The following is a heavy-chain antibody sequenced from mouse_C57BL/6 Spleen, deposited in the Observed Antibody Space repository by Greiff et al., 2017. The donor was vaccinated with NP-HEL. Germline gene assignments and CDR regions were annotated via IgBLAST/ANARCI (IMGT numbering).Heavy chain of an antibody. Sequence: VQLQQSGAELVRPGTSVKVSCKASGYAFTNYLIEWVKQRPGQGLEWIGVINPGSGGTNYNEKFKGKATLTADKSSSTAYMQLSRLTSEDSAVYFCARSGITTVVYWYFDVWGTGTTVTVSS. CDR2: INPGSGGT. J-gene: IGHJ1*03. CDR1: GYAFTNYL. D-gene: IGHD1-1*01. CDR3: ARSGITTVVYWYFDV. V-gene: IGHV1-54*01.